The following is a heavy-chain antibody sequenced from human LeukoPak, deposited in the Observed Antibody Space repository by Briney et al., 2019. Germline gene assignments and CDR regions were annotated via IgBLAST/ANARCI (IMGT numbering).Heavy chain of an antibody. J-gene: IGHJ4*02. Sequence: SETLSLTCTASGGSISSGSYYWSWIRQPAGKGLEWIGRIYTSGSTNYNPSLKSRVTISVDTSKNQFSLKLSSVTAADTAVYYCARDYYDSSGYYFPFDYWGQGTLVTVSS. CDR1: GGSISSGSYY. V-gene: IGHV4-61*02. CDR3: ARDYYDSSGYYFPFDY. D-gene: IGHD3-22*01. CDR2: IYTSGST.